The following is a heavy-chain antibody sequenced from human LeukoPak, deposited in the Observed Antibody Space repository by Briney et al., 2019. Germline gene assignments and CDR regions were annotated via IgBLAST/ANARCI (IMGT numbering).Heavy chain of an antibody. V-gene: IGHV4-34*01. CDR1: GGSFSGYY. D-gene: IGHD3-22*01. CDR3: ARARGYLIRYYDSSGHGFDY. CDR2: INHSGST. Sequence: SETLSLTCAVYGGSFSGYYWSWIRQPPGKGLEWIGEINHSGSTNYNPSLKSRVTISVDTSKNQFSLKLSSVTAADTAVYYCARARGYLIRYYDSSGHGFDYWGQGTLVTVSS. J-gene: IGHJ4*02.